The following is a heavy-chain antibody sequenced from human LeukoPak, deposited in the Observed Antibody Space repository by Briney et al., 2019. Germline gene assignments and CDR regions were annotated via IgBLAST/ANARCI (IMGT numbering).Heavy chain of an antibody. CDR3: AKSTVTTGDWYFDY. CDR1: DFSFNIYT. V-gene: IGHV3-23*01. CDR2: ISGSGGAT. D-gene: IGHD4-17*01. Sequence: PGGSLRLSCEGSDFSFNIYTMQWVRQAPGKGLEWVSAISGSGGATYYADSVKGRFTISRDNSKNTLYLQMNSLRAEDTAVYYCAKSTVTTGDWYFDYWGQGTLVTVSS. J-gene: IGHJ4*02.